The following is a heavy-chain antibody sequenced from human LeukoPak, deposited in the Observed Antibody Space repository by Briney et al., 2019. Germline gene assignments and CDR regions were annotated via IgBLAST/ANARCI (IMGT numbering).Heavy chain of an antibody. D-gene: IGHD3-10*01. V-gene: IGHV5-51*01. Sequence: GESPKISCNGSVDTLSSYRIDWVRQMPGKGLEWMGRFDPTNSETTHSPTFQGQVTISVDKSISTAYLTWSSLRASDTALYYCARKTWTGDSFDIWGQGTMVIVSS. CDR2: FDPTNSET. CDR1: VDTLSSYR. CDR3: ARKTWTGDSFDI. J-gene: IGHJ3*02.